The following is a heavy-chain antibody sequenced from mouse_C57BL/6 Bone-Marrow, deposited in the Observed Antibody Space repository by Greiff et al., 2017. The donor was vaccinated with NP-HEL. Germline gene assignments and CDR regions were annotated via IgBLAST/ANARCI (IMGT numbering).Heavy chain of an antibody. CDR3: ARQGLRGAMDY. J-gene: IGHJ4*01. D-gene: IGHD3-1*01. V-gene: IGHV5-12*01. Sequence: EVKLEESGGGLVQPGGSLKLSCAASGFTFSDYYMYWVRQTPEKRLEWVAYISNGGGSTYYPDTVKGRFTISRDNAKNTLYLQMSRLKSEDTAMYYCARQGLRGAMDYWGQGTSVTVSS. CDR2: ISNGGGST. CDR1: GFTFSDYY.